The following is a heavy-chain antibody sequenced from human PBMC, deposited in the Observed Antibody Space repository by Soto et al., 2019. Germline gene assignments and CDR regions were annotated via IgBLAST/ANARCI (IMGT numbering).Heavy chain of an antibody. V-gene: IGHV7-4-1*02. CDR3: ARGRIAARGHGAFDI. CDR2: INTNTMNP. Sequence: GSVKVSCKASGYTFTSYAMNWARQAPGQGLEWMGWINTNTMNPTYAQGITGRFDFSLDTSVSTAYLQISSLKAEDTAVYSCARGRIAARGHGAFDIWGQGTMVTVSS. CDR1: GYTFTSYA. D-gene: IGHD6-6*01. J-gene: IGHJ3*02.